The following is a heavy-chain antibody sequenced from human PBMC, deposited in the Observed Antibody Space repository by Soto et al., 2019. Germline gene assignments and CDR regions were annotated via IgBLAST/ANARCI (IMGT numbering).Heavy chain of an antibody. CDR1: GGSMSPYY. CDR3: ARHSKKTGDFDYYYGMDV. J-gene: IGHJ6*02. D-gene: IGHD7-27*01. V-gene: IGHV4-59*08. Sequence: LSLTCSVFGGSMSPYYWSWIRQSPGKGLEWIANIYYRGNTNYNPSLESRVTISIDTSKNQFSLKLNSLTAADTAMYYCARHSKKTGDFDYYYGMDVWGQGTTVTVSS. CDR2: IYYRGNT.